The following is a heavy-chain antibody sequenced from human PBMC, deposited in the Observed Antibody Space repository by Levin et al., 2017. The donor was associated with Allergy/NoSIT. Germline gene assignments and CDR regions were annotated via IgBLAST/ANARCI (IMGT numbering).Heavy chain of an antibody. CDR1: GFTFSSYA. D-gene: IGHD2-21*01. J-gene: IGHJ4*02. CDR3: AKERDCRDRWLIAGY. V-gene: IGHV3-23*01. CDR2: IGGSGVST. Sequence: GESLKISCAASGFTFSSYAMTWVRQTPGKGLEWVSSIGGSGVSTYYADSVKGRFTISRDNSQNTPYSEIYSLRAEDTAVYYCAKERDCRDRWLIAGYWGQGTLVTVSS.